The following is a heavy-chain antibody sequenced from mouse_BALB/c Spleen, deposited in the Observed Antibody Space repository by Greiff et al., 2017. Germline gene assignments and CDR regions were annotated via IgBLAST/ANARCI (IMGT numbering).Heavy chain of an antibody. J-gene: IGHJ4*01. Sequence: QVQLQQSGAELVRPGVSVKISCKGSGYTFTDYAMHWVKQSHAKSLEWIGVISTYYGDASYNQKFKGKATMTVDKSSSTAYMELARLTSEDSAIYYCARSGSREYYYAMDYWGQGTSVTVSS. CDR3: ARSGSREYYYAMDY. D-gene: IGHD1-1*01. CDR1: GYTFTDYA. CDR2: ISTYYGDA. V-gene: IGHV1S137*01.